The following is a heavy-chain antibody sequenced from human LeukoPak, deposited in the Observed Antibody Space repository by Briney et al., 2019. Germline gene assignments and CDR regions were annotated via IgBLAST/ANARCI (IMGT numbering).Heavy chain of an antibody. CDR2: IWYDGSNK. CDR1: GFTFSSYG. Sequence: PGRSLRLSCAASGFTFSSYGMHWVRQAPGKGLEWVAVIWYDGSNKYYADSVKGRFTISRDNAKSSLYLQMNILRADDSAVYYCARGRSRGSDYWGQGTLVTVSS. J-gene: IGHJ4*02. D-gene: IGHD3-16*01. V-gene: IGHV3-33*01. CDR3: ARGRSRGSDY.